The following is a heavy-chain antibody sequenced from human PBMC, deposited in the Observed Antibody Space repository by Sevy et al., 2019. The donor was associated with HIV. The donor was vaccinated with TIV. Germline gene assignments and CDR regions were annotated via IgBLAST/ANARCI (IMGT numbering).Heavy chain of an antibody. D-gene: IGHD6-19*01. CDR3: ARDAGSGWYRGGRLYYFDY. V-gene: IGHV3-11*04. Sequence: GGSLRLSCAASGFTFSDYYMSWIRQAPGKGLEWVSYISSSGSTIYYADSVKGRFTISRDNAKNSLYLQMNSLRAEDTAVYYCARDAGSGWYRGGRLYYFDYWGQGTLVTVSS. CDR1: GFTFSDYY. CDR2: ISSSGSTI. J-gene: IGHJ4*02.